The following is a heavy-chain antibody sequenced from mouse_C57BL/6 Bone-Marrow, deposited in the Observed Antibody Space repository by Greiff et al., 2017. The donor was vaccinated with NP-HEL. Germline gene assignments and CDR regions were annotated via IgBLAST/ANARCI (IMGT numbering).Heavy chain of an antibody. Sequence: QVQLQQPGAELVKPGASVKLSCKASGYTFTSYWMHWVKQRPGQGLEWIGMIHPNSGSTNYNEKFKSKATLTVDKSSSTAYMQLSSLTSEDSAVYYCAGDYDDLFFAYWGQGTLVTVSA. CDR2: IHPNSGST. J-gene: IGHJ3*01. D-gene: IGHD2-4*01. V-gene: IGHV1-64*01. CDR1: GYTFTSYW. CDR3: AGDYDDLFFAY.